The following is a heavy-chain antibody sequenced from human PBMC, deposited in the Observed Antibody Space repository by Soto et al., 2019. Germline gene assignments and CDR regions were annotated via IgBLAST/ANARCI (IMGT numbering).Heavy chain of an antibody. V-gene: IGHV4-61*01. J-gene: IGHJ6*02. Sequence: PSETLSLTCTVSGGSVSSGSYYWSWIRQPPGKGLEGTGYIYYSGSTNYNPSLKSRVTISVDTSQNQFSLKLSSVTAADTAVYYCARLGEKGNPDSHYYGMDVWGQGTTVTVSS. CDR2: IYYSGST. CDR3: ARLGEKGNPDSHYYGMDV. D-gene: IGHD3-10*01. CDR1: GGSVSSGSYY.